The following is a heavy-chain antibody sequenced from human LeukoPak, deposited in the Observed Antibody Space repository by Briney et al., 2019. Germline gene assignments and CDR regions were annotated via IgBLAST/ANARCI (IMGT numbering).Heavy chain of an antibody. J-gene: IGHJ4*02. D-gene: IGHD3-10*01. V-gene: IGHV3-7*01. CDR2: IKQDGSGN. CDR3: ARCSHGSGSACHFLTDY. Sequence: GGSLRLSCAASGFIFNNYWMSWDRQAPGNGLEWVANIKQDGSGNYYVDSVRGRFTISRDNAKNSLYLQMNSLRVEDTAVYYCARCSHGSGSACHFLTDYWGQGALVTVSS. CDR1: GFIFNNYW.